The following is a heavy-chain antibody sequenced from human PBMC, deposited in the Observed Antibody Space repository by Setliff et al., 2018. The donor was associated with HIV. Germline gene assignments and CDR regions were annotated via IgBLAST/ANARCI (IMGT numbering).Heavy chain of an antibody. Sequence: GASVKVSCKASGYTFTSYHMYWVRQAPGQGLEWMGSINPSGGSTSYAQKLQGRVTMTTDTSASTAYMELSSLTSQDTAVYYCARERATGKPPLLNWYFDLWGRGTLVTVSS. V-gene: IGHV1-46*01. J-gene: IGHJ2*01. CDR2: INPSGGST. CDR1: GYTFTSYH. D-gene: IGHD1-1*01. CDR3: ARERATGKPPLLNWYFDL.